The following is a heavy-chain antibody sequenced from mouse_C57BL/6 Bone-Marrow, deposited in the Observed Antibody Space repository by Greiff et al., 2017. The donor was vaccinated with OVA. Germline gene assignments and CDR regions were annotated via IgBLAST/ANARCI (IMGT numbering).Heavy chain of an antibody. J-gene: IGHJ2*01. CDR3: ARVDGYLYFDY. D-gene: IGHD2-3*01. CDR2: INYDGSST. V-gene: IGHV5-16*01. CDR1: GFTFSDYY. Sequence: VQLKESEGGLVQPGSSMKLSCTASGFTFSDYYMAWVRQVPEKGLEWVANINYDGSSTYYLDSLKSRFIISRDNAKNILYLQMSSLKSEDTATYYCARVDGYLYFDYWGQGTTLTVSS.